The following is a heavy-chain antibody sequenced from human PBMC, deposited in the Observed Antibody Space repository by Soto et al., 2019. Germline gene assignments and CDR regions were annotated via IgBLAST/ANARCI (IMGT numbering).Heavy chain of an antibody. Sequence: SETLSLTCAVYGGSFSGYYWSWIRQPPGKGLEWIGEINHSGSTNYNPSLKSRVTISVDTSKNQFSLKLSSVTAADTAVYYCARGKGIYYYGSGSYYNWFDPWGQGTLVTVSS. D-gene: IGHD3-10*01. CDR1: GGSFSGYY. V-gene: IGHV4-34*01. CDR2: INHSGST. CDR3: ARGKGIYYYGSGSYYNWFDP. J-gene: IGHJ5*02.